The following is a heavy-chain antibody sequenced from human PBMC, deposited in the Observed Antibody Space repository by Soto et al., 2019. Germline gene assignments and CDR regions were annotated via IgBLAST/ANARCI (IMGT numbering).Heavy chain of an antibody. CDR2: IIPILGIA. CDR1: GGTFSSYA. Sequence: ASVKVSCKASGGTFSSYAISWVRQAPGQGLEWMGGIIPILGIANYAQKFQGRVTITADKSTSTAYMELSSLRSEDTAVYYCAREDGYYDSSGYYYYYYGMDVWGQGTTVTVSS. D-gene: IGHD3-22*01. V-gene: IGHV1-69*10. J-gene: IGHJ6*02. CDR3: AREDGYYDSSGYYYYYYGMDV.